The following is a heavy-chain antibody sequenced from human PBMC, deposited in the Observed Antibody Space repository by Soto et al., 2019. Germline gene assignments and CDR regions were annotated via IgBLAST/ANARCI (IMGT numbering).Heavy chain of an antibody. CDR1: GGSISSGGYY. CDR2: IYYSGST. D-gene: IGHD2-8*02. V-gene: IGHV4-31*03. Sequence: TSETLSLTCTVSGGSISSGGYYWSWIRQHPGKGLEWIGYIYYSGSTYYNPSLKSRVTISVDTSKNQFSLKLSSVTAADTAVYYCARDFNPPWSGWFDPWGQGTLVTVSS. J-gene: IGHJ5*02. CDR3: ARDFNPPWSGWFDP.